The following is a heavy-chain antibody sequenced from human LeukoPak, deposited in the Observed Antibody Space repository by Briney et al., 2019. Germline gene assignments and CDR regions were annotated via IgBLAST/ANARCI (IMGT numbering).Heavy chain of an antibody. J-gene: IGHJ6*03. CDR1: GFTFSSYG. Sequence: GGSLRLSCAASGFTFSSYGMHWVRQAPGKGLEGVAVIWYDGSNKYYADSVKGRFTISRDNSKNTLYLQMNSLRAEDTAVYYCARDPSGSYYYYMDVWGKGTTVTVSS. V-gene: IGHV3-33*01. CDR2: IWYDGSNK. CDR3: ARDPSGSYYYYMDV. D-gene: IGHD1-26*01.